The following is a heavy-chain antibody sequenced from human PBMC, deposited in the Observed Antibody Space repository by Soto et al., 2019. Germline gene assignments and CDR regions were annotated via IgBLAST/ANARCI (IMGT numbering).Heavy chain of an antibody. V-gene: IGHV4-38-2*01. CDR3: ARVFKYYHDSSGPSGAFDI. D-gene: IGHD3-22*01. CDR1: GYSISSGYY. CDR2: IYHSGST. J-gene: IGHJ3*02. Sequence: SETLSLTCAVSGYSISSGYYWGWIRQPPGKGLEWIGSIYHSGSTYYNPSLKSRVTISVDTSKNQFSLKLSSVTAADTAVYYCARVFKYYHDSSGPSGAFDIWGQGTMVTVSS.